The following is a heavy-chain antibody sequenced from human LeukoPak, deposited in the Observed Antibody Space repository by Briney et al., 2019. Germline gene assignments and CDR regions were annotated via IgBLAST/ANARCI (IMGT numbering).Heavy chain of an antibody. CDR3: AREVYDILTGYSQNAFDI. CDR1: GYTFTGYY. Sequence: GASVKVSCKASGYTFTGYYIHWVRQAPGQGLEWMGGIIPIFGTANYAQKFQGRVTITADESTSTAYMELSSLRSEDTAVYYCAREVYDILTGYSQNAFDIWGQGTMVTVSS. J-gene: IGHJ3*02. D-gene: IGHD3-9*01. CDR2: IIPIFGTA. V-gene: IGHV1-69*13.